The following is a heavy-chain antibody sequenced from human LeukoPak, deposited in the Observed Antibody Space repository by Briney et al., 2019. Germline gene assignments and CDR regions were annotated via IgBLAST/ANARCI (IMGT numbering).Heavy chain of an antibody. CDR1: GFTFSGCG. CDR3: ARENDFWHFDY. J-gene: IGHJ4*02. CDR2: IRYDGTNK. Sequence: GQSLRLSCAASGFTFSGCGMYWVRQAAGKGLEWVAFIRYDGTNKYYTDSVKGRFTISRDNSKNTLFLQMDSLRAEDTAVYYCARENDFWHFDYWGQGTLVTVSS. D-gene: IGHD3-3*01. V-gene: IGHV3-33*07.